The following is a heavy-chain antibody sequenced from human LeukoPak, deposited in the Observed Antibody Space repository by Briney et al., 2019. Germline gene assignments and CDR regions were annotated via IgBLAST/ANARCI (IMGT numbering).Heavy chain of an antibody. V-gene: IGHV3-7*01. CDR2: IKQDGSEK. CDR3: ARQLGGSGSY. Sequence: PGGSLRLSCAASGFTFNSYWMHWVRQAPGKGLEWVANIKQDGSEKYYVDSVKGRFTISRDNAKNSVYLQVNSLRAEDTAVYYCARQLGGSGSYWGQGTLVTVSS. J-gene: IGHJ4*02. D-gene: IGHD3-10*01. CDR1: GFTFNSYW.